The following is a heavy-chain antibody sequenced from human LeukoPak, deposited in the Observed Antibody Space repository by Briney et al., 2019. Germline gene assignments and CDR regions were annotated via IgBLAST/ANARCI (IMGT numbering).Heavy chain of an antibody. Sequence: SETLSLTCTISGGSIGGDHWSWIRQAPGEGLEWIGYISYTGSTSYNPSLRSRVTISLNTPENQFSLGLTSVTAADTAVYYCARAVTGTSLVDFWGQGTLVAVSS. V-gene: IGHV4-59*08. CDR2: ISYTGST. J-gene: IGHJ4*02. CDR1: GGSIGGDH. D-gene: IGHD6-19*01. CDR3: ARAVTGTSLVDF.